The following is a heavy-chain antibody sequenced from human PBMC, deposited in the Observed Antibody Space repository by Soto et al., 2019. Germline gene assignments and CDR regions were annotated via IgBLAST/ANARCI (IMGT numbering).Heavy chain of an antibody. D-gene: IGHD3-22*01. CDR3: ARGKYFYDNSGWGIFDY. J-gene: IGHJ4*02. Sequence: QVQMEQSGAEVKKPGASVKVSCTTSGFTFRSNGIVWVRQAPGQRLEWMGWISPYNGNTRYAQKVQGRVTLTTDVATTTAYMELRGLRSDDTAVYYCARGKYFYDNSGWGIFDYWGQGTLVTVSS. CDR2: ISPYNGNT. V-gene: IGHV1-18*04. CDR1: GFTFRSNG.